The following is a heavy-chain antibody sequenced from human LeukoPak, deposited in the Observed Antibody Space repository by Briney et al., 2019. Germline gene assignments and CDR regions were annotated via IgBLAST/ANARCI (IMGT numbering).Heavy chain of an antibody. CDR1: GGSISSYY. D-gene: IGHD3-10*01. Sequence: SETLSLTCTVSGGSISSYYWSWIRQPPGKGLEWIGEINHSGSTNYNPSLKSRVTISVDTSRNQFSLKLNSVTAADTAVYYCAKSNGYGLVDIWGQGTMVTVSS. V-gene: IGHV4-34*01. J-gene: IGHJ3*02. CDR2: INHSGST. CDR3: AKSNGYGLVDI.